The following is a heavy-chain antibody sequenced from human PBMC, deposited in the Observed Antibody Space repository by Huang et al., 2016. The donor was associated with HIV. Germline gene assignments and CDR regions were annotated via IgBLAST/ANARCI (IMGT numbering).Heavy chain of an antibody. D-gene: IGHD3-9*01. Sequence: EVQLVESGGRLVRPGGSLRLACAASGFTFSAFSMNWIRQAPGNGLEWISYIRIDNGLTYYADSVKGRFTISRDTAKNALYLQMNSLRADDTALYFCARGKYDVLTGWDDTYYFDHWGQGTLVTVSS. CDR3: ARGKYDVLTGWDDTYYFDH. CDR1: GFTFSAFS. J-gene: IGHJ4*02. CDR2: IRIDNGLT. V-gene: IGHV3-48*01.